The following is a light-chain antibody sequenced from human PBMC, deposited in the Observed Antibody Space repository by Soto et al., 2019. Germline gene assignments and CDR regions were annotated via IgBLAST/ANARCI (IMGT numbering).Light chain of an antibody. CDR1: SSDVGGYHY. CDR2: EVS. J-gene: IGLJ7*01. Sequence: QSALTQPPSASGSPGQSVTISCIGTSSDVGGYHYVSWYQQHPGKAPKLMIYEVSKRPSGVPDRFSGSKSGNTASLTVSGLQAEDEADYYCSSYAASNNLGVFGGGTQLTVL. CDR3: SSYAASNNLGV. V-gene: IGLV2-8*01.